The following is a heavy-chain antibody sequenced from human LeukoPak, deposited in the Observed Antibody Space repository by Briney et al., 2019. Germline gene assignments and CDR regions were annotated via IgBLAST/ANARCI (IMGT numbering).Heavy chain of an antibody. D-gene: IGHD3-22*01. CDR2: VYYSGST. CDR3: ARGLTYYYDSSGYRHYFDY. Sequence: SETLSLTCTVSGGSISSGDYYWSWTRQPPGKGLEWIGYVYYSGSTYYNPSLKSRVTISVDRSKNQFSLKLSSVTAADTAVYYCARGLTYYYDSSGYRHYFDYWGQGTLVTVSS. V-gene: IGHV4-30-4*01. J-gene: IGHJ4*02. CDR1: GGSISSGDYY.